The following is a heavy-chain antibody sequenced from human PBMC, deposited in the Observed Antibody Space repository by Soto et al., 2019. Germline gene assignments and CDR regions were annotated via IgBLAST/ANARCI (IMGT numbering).Heavy chain of an antibody. CDR1: GFSLSTSGVG. CDR3: GQRSYDFVNFGY. J-gene: IGHJ4*02. CDR2: IYWNDDK. V-gene: IGHV2-5*01. Sequence: SGPTLVNPTPTLTLTCTFSGFSLSTSGVGVGWIRQPPGKALEWLALIYWNDDKRYSPSLKSRLTITKDTSKNQVVLTMTNMDPVATATYYSGQRSYDFVNFGYWGQGTLVTVSS. D-gene: IGHD3-16*01.